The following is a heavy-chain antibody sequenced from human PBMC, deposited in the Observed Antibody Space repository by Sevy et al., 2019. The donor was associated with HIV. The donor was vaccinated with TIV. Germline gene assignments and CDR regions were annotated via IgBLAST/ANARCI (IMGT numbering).Heavy chain of an antibody. CDR1: GYSFTSYW. D-gene: IGHD1-1*01. CDR3: ARQDPTYYYGMDV. V-gene: IGHV5-51*01. Sequence: GESLKISCKGSGYSFTSYWIGWVRQMPGKGLEWMGIIYPGDSDTRCSPSFQGQVTISADKSINTAYLQWSSLKASDTAMYYCARQDPTYYYGMDVWGQRTTVTVSS. CDR2: IYPGDSDT. J-gene: IGHJ6*02.